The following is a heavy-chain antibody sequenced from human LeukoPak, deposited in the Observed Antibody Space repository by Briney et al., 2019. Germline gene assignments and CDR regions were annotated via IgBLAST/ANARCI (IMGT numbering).Heavy chain of an antibody. V-gene: IGHV3-23*01. CDR1: GFTLSSYA. Sequence: QPGGSLRLSCAASGFTLSSYAMSWVRQAPGKGLEWVSAISGSGGSTYYADSVKGRFTISRDNSKNTLYLQMNSLRAEDTAVYYCAKDPRGGWYSRWFDPWGQGTLVTVSS. CDR3: AKDPRGGWYSRWFDP. CDR2: ISGSGGST. D-gene: IGHD6-19*01. J-gene: IGHJ5*02.